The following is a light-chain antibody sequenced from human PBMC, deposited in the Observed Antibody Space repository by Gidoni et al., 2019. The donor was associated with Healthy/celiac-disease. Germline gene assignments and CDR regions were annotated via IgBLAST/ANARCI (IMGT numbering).Light chain of an antibody. V-gene: IGKV1-39*01. CDR3: QQSYSTPPT. CDR2: AAS. Sequence: DIQMPQSPSSLSASVGDRVTITCRASQSISSYLNWYQQKPGKAPKLLIYAASSLQSGVPSRFSGSGSGTDFTLTISSLQPEDFATYYCQQSYSTPPTFXGXTKVEIK. J-gene: IGKJ4*01. CDR1: QSISSY.